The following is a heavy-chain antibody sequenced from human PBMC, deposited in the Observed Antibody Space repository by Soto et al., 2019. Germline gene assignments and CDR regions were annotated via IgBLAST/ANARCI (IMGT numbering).Heavy chain of an antibody. J-gene: IGHJ4*02. D-gene: IGHD5-12*01. V-gene: IGHV4-59*01. CDR2: IYYSGST. CDR1: GGSISSYY. CDR3: ARDLRGGYNWGFDY. Sequence: SETLSLTCTVSGGSISSYYWSWIRQPPGKGLEWIGYIYYSGSTNYNPSLKSRVTISVDTSKNQFSLKLSSVTAADTAVYYCARDLRGGYNWGFDYWGQGTLVTVSS.